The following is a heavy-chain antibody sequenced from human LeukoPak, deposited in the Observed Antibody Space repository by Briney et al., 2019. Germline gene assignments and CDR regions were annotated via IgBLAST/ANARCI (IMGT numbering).Heavy chain of an antibody. V-gene: IGHV4-59*01. J-gene: IGHJ3*02. D-gene: IGHD3-22*01. CDR1: GGSISSYY. CDR2: IYYSGST. Sequence: SETLSLTCTVSGGSISSYYWSWIRQPPGKGLEWIGYIYYSGSTNYNPSLKSRVTISVDTSKNQFSLKLSSVTAADTAVYYCARALDSSRGAFDIWGQGTMVTVSS. CDR3: ARALDSSRGAFDI.